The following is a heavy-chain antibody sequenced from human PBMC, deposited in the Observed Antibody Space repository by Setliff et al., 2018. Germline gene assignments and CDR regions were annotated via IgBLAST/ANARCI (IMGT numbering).Heavy chain of an antibody. J-gene: IGHJ5*02. V-gene: IGHV4-34*01. D-gene: IGHD3-3*01. CDR3: ARVGHSTYYNFWSGPRGCNWFDP. Sequence: SETLSLTCAVYGGSFSGYYWSWIRQPPGKGLEWIGEINHSGSTNYNPSFKSRVTISVDTSKNQFSLKLSSVTAADTAVYYCARVGHSTYYNFWSGPRGCNWFDPWGQGTLVTVSS. CDR2: INHSGST. CDR1: GGSFSGYY.